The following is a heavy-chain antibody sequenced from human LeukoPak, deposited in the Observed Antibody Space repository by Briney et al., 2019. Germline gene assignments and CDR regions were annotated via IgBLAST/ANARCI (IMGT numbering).Heavy chain of an antibody. J-gene: IGHJ4*02. V-gene: IGHV3-23*01. CDR2: ISNDGGGT. Sequence: PGGSLRLSRAASGFNLGSYGMSWVRQAPGKGLEWVSSISNDGGGTFPADSVRGRFTISRDNSKNTLFLQMDSPRAEDTALYFCAKGSSGYFFDHWGQGSLVTVSS. CDR3: AKGSSGYFFDH. CDR1: GFNLGSYG. D-gene: IGHD3-22*01.